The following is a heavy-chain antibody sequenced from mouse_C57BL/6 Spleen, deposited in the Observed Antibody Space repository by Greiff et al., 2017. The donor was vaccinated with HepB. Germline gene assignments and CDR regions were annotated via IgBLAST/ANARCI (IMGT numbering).Heavy chain of an antibody. CDR3: ARGKGGNSWFAY. J-gene: IGHJ3*01. CDR1: GYTFTDYY. D-gene: IGHD2-1*01. V-gene: IGHV1-26*01. Sequence: EVQLQQSGPELVKPGASVKISCKASGYTFTDYYMNWVKQSHGKSLEWIGDINPNNGGTNYNQKFKGKATLTVDNSSSTAYMELSSLTSEDSAVYYCARGKGGNSWFAYWGQGTLVTVSA. CDR2: INPNNGGT.